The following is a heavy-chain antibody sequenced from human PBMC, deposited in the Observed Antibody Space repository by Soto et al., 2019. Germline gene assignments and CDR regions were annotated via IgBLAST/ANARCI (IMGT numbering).Heavy chain of an antibody. CDR1: GFTFSSYG. Sequence: QVQLVESGGGVVQPGRSLRLSCAASGFTFSSYGMHWVRQAPGKGLEWVAVIWYDGSNKYYADSVKGRFTISRDNSKNTLYMQMNSLRAEDTAVYYCPRDTTRLGGATHFGYWGQGPLVTASS. CDR2: IWYDGSNK. CDR3: PRDTTRLGGATHFGY. J-gene: IGHJ4*02. V-gene: IGHV3-33*01. D-gene: IGHD3-16*01.